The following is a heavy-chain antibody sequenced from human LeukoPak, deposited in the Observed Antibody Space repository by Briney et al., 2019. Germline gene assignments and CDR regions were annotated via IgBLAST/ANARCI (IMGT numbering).Heavy chain of an antibody. CDR3: AGGGVIEW. CDR2: INPNSGGT. D-gene: IGHD3-16*02. V-gene: IGHV1-2*02. J-gene: IGHJ4*02. Sequence: ASVTVSCKASGYTFTGYYMHWVRQAPGQGLEWMRWINPNSGGTNYAQKFQGRVTMTRDTSISTAYMELSRLGVYDTAVDYCAGGGVIEWWGQGTLVTVSS. CDR1: GYTFTGYY.